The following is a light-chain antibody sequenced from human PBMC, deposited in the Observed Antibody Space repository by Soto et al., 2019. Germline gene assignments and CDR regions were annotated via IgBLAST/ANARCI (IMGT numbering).Light chain of an antibody. CDR3: QQYGSSPPYT. CDR1: QSVSSSY. J-gene: IGKJ2*01. CDR2: GAS. Sequence: EIVLTQSPGTLSLSPGERATLSCRASQSVSSSYLAWYQQKPGQAPRLLIYGASSRATGIPDRFSGSGSGTDFTITISSREPEDFAVYYCQQYGSSPPYTFGQGTKLEIK. V-gene: IGKV3-20*01.